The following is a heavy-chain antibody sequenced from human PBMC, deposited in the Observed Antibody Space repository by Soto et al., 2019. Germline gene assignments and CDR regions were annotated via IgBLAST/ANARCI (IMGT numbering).Heavy chain of an antibody. V-gene: IGHV3-30-3*01. CDR3: ARFCISTSCYASFDY. D-gene: IGHD2-2*01. CDR2: ISYDGSNK. Sequence: QVQLVESGGGVVQPGRSLRLSCAASGFTFSSYAMHWVRQAPGKGLERVAVISYDGSNKYYADSVKGRFTISRDNSKNTLYLQMNSLRAEDTAVYYCARFCISTSCYASFDYWGQGTLVTVSS. J-gene: IGHJ4*02. CDR1: GFTFSSYA.